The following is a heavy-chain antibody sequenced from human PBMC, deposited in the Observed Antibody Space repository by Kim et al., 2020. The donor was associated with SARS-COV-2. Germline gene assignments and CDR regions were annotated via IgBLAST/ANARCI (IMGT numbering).Heavy chain of an antibody. V-gene: IGHV4-59*01. Sequence: NPPRKSRVPISVDTSKNPCSLRLSSVTAADTAVYYCARTYGDYGVHFDYWGQGTLVTVSS. D-gene: IGHD4-17*01. CDR3: ARTYGDYGVHFDY. J-gene: IGHJ4*02.